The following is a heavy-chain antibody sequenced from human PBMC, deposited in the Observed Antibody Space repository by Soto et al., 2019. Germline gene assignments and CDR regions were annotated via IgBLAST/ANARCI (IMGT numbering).Heavy chain of an antibody. D-gene: IGHD2-2*01. CDR3: AKSFSSSSSCFFLWVDP. V-gene: IGHV3-23*01. J-gene: IGHJ5*02. CDR1: GFDFSSYA. CDR2: ISGTGVPT. Sequence: EVQLLESGGGLVHPGGSLRLSCAASGFDFSSYAMSWVRQAPGKGLECISLISGTGVPTLYAESVKGRFSVSRDNSKDTLFLEMNNLGVDDTAMYYCAKSFSSSSSCFFLWVDPWGPGTLVTVSS.